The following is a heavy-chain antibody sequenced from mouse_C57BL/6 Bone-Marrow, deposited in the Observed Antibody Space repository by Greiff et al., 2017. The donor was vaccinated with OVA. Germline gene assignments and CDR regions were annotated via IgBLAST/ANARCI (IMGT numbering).Heavy chain of an antibody. CDR2: IDPSDSYT. J-gene: IGHJ1*03. D-gene: IGHD2-1*01. CDR1: GYTFTSYW. CDR3: ARGGNSWYFDV. Sequence: QVQLQQPGAELVMPGASVKLSCKASGYTFTSYWMHWVKQRPGQGLAWIGEIDPSDSYTNSNQKFKGQSTLTVDKSSSTAYMQLSSLTSEDSAVYYCARGGNSWYFDVWGTGTTVTVSS. V-gene: IGHV1-69*01.